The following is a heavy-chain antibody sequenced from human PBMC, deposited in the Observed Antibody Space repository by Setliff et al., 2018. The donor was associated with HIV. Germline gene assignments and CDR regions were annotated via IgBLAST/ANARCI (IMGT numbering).Heavy chain of an antibody. CDR1: GFTFSSYW. CDR2: INEDGSDK. J-gene: IGHJ3*02. V-gene: IGHV3-7*03. CDR3: ARGQAYCGGDCYDAFDI. Sequence: GGSLRLSCAASGFTFSSYWMSWVRQAPGKGLEWVANINEDGSDKFYVDSIKGRFTVSRDNAKNSLYLQMSSLRAEDTAVYYCARGQAYCGGDCYDAFDIWGQETMVTVSS. D-gene: IGHD2-21*02.